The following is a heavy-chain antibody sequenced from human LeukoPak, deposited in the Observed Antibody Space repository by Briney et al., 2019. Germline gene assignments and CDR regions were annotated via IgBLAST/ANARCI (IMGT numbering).Heavy chain of an antibody. D-gene: IGHD2/OR15-2a*01. CDR2: ISTDGSSS. CDR3: ASYLTSIPSGMDV. Sequence: PGGSLRLSCAASGFTFSRYWMHCLRQGPGKGLVWVSRISTDGSSSTYADSVKGRFTISRDNGKNTLYLQMNSLRAEDTAVYYCASYLTSIPSGMDVWGQGTTVIVSS. V-gene: IGHV3-74*01. CDR1: GFTFSRYW. J-gene: IGHJ6*02.